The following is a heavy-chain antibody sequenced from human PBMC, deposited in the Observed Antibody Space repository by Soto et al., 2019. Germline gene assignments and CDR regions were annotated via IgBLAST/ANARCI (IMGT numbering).Heavy chain of an antibody. Sequence: SETLSLTCTVSGGSISSSSYYWVWIRQPPGKGLEWIGSIYYSGSTYYNPSLKSRVTISVDTSKNQFSLKLSSVTAADTAVYYCARRGKGVYAICRYWGQGTLVTVSS. J-gene: IGHJ4*02. CDR3: ARRGKGVYAICRY. CDR1: GGSISSSSYY. D-gene: IGHD2-8*01. V-gene: IGHV4-39*01. CDR2: IYYSGST.